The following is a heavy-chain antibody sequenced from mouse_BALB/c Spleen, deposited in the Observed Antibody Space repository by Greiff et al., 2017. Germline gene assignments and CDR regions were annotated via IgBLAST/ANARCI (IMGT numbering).Heavy chain of an antibody. CDR1: GYTFTDYN. CDR3: AREDYRYDGYAMDY. D-gene: IGHD2-14*01. J-gene: IGHJ4*01. V-gene: IGHV1S29*02. Sequence: VQLKESGPELVKPGASVKISCKASGYTFTDYNMHWVKQSHGKSLEWIGYIYPYNGGTGYNQKFKSKATLTVDNSSSTAYMELRSLTSEDSAVYYCAREDYRYDGYAMDYWGQGTSVTVSS. CDR2: IYPYNGGT.